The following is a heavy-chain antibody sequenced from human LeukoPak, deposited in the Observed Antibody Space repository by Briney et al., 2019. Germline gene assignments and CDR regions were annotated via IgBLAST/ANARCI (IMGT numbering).Heavy chain of an antibody. V-gene: IGHV3-30*03. CDR1: GFTFSSYG. CDR3: ARRAGDYSPPYDY. J-gene: IGHJ4*02. Sequence: GGSLRLSCAASGFTFSSYGMHWVRQAPGKGLEWVAVISYDGSKKYYADSVKGRFTISRDNSKNTLYLQMNSLRAEDTAVYYCARRAGDYSPPYDYWGQGTLVTVSS. CDR2: ISYDGSKK. D-gene: IGHD3-22*01.